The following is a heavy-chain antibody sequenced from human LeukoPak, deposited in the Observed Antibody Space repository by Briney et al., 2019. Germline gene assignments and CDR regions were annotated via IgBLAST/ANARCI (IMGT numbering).Heavy chain of an antibody. Sequence: GGSLRLSCAASGFTFSSYWMHWVRQAPGKGLEWVSRMNSDGSSSSYADSVKGRFTISRDNAKNTLYLQMNSLRAEDTAVYYCARGGDGSNIYWYFDLWGRGTLVTVSS. CDR1: GFTFSSYW. J-gene: IGHJ2*01. CDR2: MNSDGSSS. CDR3: ARGGDGSNIYWYFDL. D-gene: IGHD5-24*01. V-gene: IGHV3-74*01.